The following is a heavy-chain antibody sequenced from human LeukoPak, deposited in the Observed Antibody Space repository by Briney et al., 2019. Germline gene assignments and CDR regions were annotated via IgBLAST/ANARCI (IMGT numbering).Heavy chain of an antibody. CDR1: GFTFSTYS. D-gene: IGHD3-10*01. V-gene: IGHV4-34*01. J-gene: IGHJ6*03. CDR3: ARRLGRKFGERFYYYHYLDV. CDR2: INHSGST. Sequence: PGGSLRLSCAASGFTFSTYSMNWIRQPPGKGLEWIGEINHSGSTKYNPSLKNQVTISVDTSKNQFSLKLSSVTAADTAVYYCARRLGRKFGERFYYYHYLDVWGKGTTVTISS.